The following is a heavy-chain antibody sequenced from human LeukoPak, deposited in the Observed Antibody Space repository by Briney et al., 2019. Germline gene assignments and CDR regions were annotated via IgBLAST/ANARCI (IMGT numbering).Heavy chain of an antibody. J-gene: IGHJ6*02. D-gene: IGHD2-2*01. V-gene: IGHV3-48*03. CDR2: ISSSGSTI. Sequence: PGGSLRLSCAASGFTFSSYEMNWVRQAPGKGLEWVSYISSSGSTIYYVDSVKGRFTISRDNAKNSLYLQMNSLRAEDTAVYYCASGDSVTSPGGYYYGMDVWGQGTTVTVSS. CDR3: ASGDSVTSPGGYYYGMDV. CDR1: GFTFSSYE.